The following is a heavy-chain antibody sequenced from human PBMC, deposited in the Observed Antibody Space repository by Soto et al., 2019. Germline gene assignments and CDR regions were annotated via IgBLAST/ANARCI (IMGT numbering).Heavy chain of an antibody. D-gene: IGHD1-26*01. CDR3: ARGRGSYSAGFDY. CDR1: GGSITSGGYS. J-gene: IGHJ4*02. CDR2: IFRSGST. Sequence: SETLSLTCAVFGGSITSGGYSWSWIRQPPGEGLEWIGYIFRSGSTSYTPSLKSRVTISLDRSKNQFSLNLSSVTAADTAVYFCARGRGSYSAGFDYWGQGALVTVSS. V-gene: IGHV4-30-2*01.